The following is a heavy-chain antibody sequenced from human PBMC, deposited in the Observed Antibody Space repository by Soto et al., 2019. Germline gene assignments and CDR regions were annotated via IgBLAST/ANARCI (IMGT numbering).Heavy chain of an antibody. J-gene: IGHJ4*02. V-gene: IGHV4-31*03. CDR3: ARGGDYDYVWGSYRYTPYFDY. D-gene: IGHD3-16*02. Sequence: QVQLQESGPGLVKPSQTLSLTCTVSGGSISSGGYYWSWIRQHPGKGLEWIGYIYYSGSTYYNPALRGRITLSVDTSKNQFSVKLSSVTAADTAVYYCARGGDYDYVWGSYRYTPYFDYWGQGTLVTVSS. CDR1: GGSISSGGYY. CDR2: IYYSGST.